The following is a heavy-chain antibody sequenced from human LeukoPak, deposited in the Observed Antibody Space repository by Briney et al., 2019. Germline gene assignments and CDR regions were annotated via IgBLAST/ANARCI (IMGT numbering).Heavy chain of an antibody. CDR3: ARGSQGYSYGYYFDY. Sequence: GGSLRLSCAASGFTFSSYSMNWVRQAPGKGLEWVSSISSSSSYIYYADSVKGRFTISRDNAKNSLYLQMNSLRAEDTAVYYCARGSQGYSYGYYFDYWGQGTLVTVSS. CDR1: GFTFSSYS. D-gene: IGHD5-18*01. V-gene: IGHV3-21*01. J-gene: IGHJ4*02. CDR2: ISSSSSYI.